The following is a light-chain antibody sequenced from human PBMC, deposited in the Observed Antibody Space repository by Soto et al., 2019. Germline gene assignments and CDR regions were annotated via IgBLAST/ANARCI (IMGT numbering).Light chain of an antibody. CDR3: TSYTSSSTYV. Sequence: QSALTQPASVSGSPGQSITVSCTGTSSDVGGYDYVSWYQQHPGNAPKLLISDVTTRPSGVSNRFSGSKSGNTASLTISGLQTEDEADYYCTSYTSSSTYVFGTGTKVTVL. V-gene: IGLV2-14*01. CDR1: SSDVGGYDY. CDR2: DVT. J-gene: IGLJ1*01.